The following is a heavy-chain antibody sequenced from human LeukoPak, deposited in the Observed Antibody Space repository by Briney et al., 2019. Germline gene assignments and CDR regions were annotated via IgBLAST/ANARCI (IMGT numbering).Heavy chain of an antibody. Sequence: GGSLRLSCAASEFIVSTNYMSRVRQPPGKGLEWVSIMYSGGSTFYSDSVTGRFSSSRDTSQNTFYLQMNSLRAEDTAVYYCARYSFQYTNSPLRHDAFDVWGQGMLVVVSS. CDR1: EFIVSTNY. D-gene: IGHD2/OR15-2a*01. CDR3: ARYSFQYTNSPLRHDAFDV. J-gene: IGHJ3*01. V-gene: IGHV3-66*01. CDR2: MYSGGST.